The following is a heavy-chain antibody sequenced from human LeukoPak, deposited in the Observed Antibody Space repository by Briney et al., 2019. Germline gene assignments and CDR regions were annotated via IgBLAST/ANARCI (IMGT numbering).Heavy chain of an antibody. CDR3: AYSSGYYYEWYFQH. V-gene: IGHV3-72*01. CDR1: GFTFSDHY. J-gene: IGHJ1*01. Sequence: QPGGSLRLSCAASGFTFSDHYMDWVRQAPEKGLEWVGRTRNKANSYTTEYAASVKGRFTISRDDSKNSLYLQMNSLKTEDTAVYYCAYSSGYYYEWYFQHWGQGTLVTVSS. D-gene: IGHD3-22*01. CDR2: TRNKANSYTT.